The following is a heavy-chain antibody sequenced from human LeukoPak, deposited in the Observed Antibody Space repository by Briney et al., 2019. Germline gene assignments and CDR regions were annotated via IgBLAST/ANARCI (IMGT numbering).Heavy chain of an antibody. D-gene: IGHD6-13*01. V-gene: IGHV3-23*01. CDR1: GFTFSSYA. CDR2: ISGSGGST. J-gene: IGHJ4*02. Sequence: PGGSLRLSCAASGFTFSSYAMSWVRQAPGKGLEWVSAISGSGGSTYYADSVKGRFTISRDNAKNSLYLQMNSLRAEDTAVYYCARDASSSSWYNFDYWGQGTLVTVSS. CDR3: ARDASSSSWYNFDY.